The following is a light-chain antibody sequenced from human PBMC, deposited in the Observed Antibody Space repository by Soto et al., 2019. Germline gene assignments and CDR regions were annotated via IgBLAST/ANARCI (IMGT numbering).Light chain of an antibody. J-gene: IGKJ1*01. CDR3: QQYDTYSRT. Sequence: DIPMTQSPSTLSATVGDRVTVTCRASQSINTWLAWYQQKPGKAPKLLIYDASSLQSGVPSRFTGRGSGTEFTLTISSLQPDDFAPYYCQQYDTYSRTFGHGTKVDI. V-gene: IGKV1-5*01. CDR1: QSINTW. CDR2: DAS.